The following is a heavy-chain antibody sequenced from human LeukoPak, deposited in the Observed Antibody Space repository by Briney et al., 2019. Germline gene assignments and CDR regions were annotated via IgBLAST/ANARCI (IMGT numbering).Heavy chain of an antibody. CDR1: GGSIRSYY. V-gene: IGHV4-59*01. CDR3: ARDYAGSSIWNWFDH. Sequence: PAETESLTCTVSGGSIRSYYWNWIRQPPGKGLEWIGYIYYSGVTNYNSSLKSLVTISVDMSKNQFALKLSSVTAADTAVYYCARDYAGSSIWNWFDHWGHGTLVTVSS. D-gene: IGHD6-13*01. CDR2: IYYSGVT. J-gene: IGHJ5*02.